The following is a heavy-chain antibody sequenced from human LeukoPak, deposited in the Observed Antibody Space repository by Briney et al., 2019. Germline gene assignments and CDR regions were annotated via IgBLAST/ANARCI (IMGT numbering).Heavy chain of an antibody. V-gene: IGHV3-11*05. CDR3: ARGGRYSSSWPLDY. CDR1: GFTFSDYY. CDR2: ISSSIRDI. J-gene: IGHJ4*02. D-gene: IGHD6-13*01. Sequence: GGSLRLSCAASGFTFSDYYMSWIRQAPRKELEWVSYISSSIRDINYADSVKGRFTISRDNAKNSLYLHMNSLRAEDTAVYYCARGGRYSSSWPLDYWGQGTLVTVSS.